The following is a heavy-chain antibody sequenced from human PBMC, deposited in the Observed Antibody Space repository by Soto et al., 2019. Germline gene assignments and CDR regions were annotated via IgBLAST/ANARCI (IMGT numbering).Heavy chain of an antibody. J-gene: IGHJ6*03. CDR2: ISSSSSTI. CDR1: GFTFSTYS. CDR3: ARCIFLYYYYYMDV. Sequence: PGGSLRLSCAASGFTFSTYSMNWVRQAPGKGLEWVSYISSSSSTIYYADSVKGRFTISRDNAKNSLYLQMNSLRAEDTAVYYCARCIFLYYYYYMDVWGKGTTVTVSS. V-gene: IGHV3-48*01.